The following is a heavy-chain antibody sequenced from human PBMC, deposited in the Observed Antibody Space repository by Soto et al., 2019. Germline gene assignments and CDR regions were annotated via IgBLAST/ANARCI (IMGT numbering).Heavy chain of an antibody. CDR2: ISGSGGST. Sequence: EVQLLESGGGLVQPGGSLRLSCAASGFTFSSYAMSWVRQAPGKGLEWVSAISGSGGSTYYADSVKGRFTISRDNSKNKLYLQMNSLRAEDTAVYYCAKLGSSSWYSVRKYNWFDPWGQGTLVTVSS. J-gene: IGHJ5*02. CDR1: GFTFSSYA. V-gene: IGHV3-23*01. CDR3: AKLGSSSWYSVRKYNWFDP. D-gene: IGHD6-13*01.